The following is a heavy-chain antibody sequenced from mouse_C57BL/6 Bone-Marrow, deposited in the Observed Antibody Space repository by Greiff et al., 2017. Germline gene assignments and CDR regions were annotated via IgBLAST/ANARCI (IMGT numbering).Heavy chain of an antibody. D-gene: IGHD2-1*01. CDR1: GFSLTSYG. CDR3: AKPYGNSYWYFDV. J-gene: IGHJ1*03. Sequence: VHLVESGPGLVQPSQSLSITCTVSGFSLTSYGVHWVRQSPGKGLEWLGVIWRGGSTDYNAAFMSRLSITKDNSKSQVFFKMNSLQADDTAIYYCAKPYGNSYWYFDVWGTGTTVTVSS. CDR2: IWRGGST. V-gene: IGHV2-5*01.